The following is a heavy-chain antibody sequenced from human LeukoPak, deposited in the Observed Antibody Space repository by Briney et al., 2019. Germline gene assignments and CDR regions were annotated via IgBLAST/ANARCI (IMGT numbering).Heavy chain of an antibody. Sequence: QPGRSLRLSCGASGFTFSSYVMHWVRQAPGKGLEWVAVIGYDGSNKYFADSVKGRFTIYRDNSKKTLYLTMNSLRAEDTAVYYCARDPGSSSWYRLDYWGQGTLVTVSS. V-gene: IGHV3-33*01. D-gene: IGHD6-13*01. CDR3: ARDPGSSSWYRLDY. CDR1: GFTFSSYV. J-gene: IGHJ4*02. CDR2: IGYDGSNK.